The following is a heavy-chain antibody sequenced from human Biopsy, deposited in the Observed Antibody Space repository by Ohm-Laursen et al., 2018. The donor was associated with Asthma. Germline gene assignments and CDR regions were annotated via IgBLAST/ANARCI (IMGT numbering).Heavy chain of an antibody. Sequence: GASVKVSCKAPGGTFSNFAISWVRQAPGQGLEWLGGIMTVFGTTNYAQKFQGRVTITVDESTSTAYMEVTSLRSEDTAIYYCARCQVGYSSGWSLLLKKFYYSGMDVWGQGTAVTVSS. CDR1: GGTFSNFA. CDR3: ARCQVGYSSGWSLLLKKFYYSGMDV. CDR2: IMTVFGTT. J-gene: IGHJ6*02. D-gene: IGHD6-19*01. V-gene: IGHV1-69*13.